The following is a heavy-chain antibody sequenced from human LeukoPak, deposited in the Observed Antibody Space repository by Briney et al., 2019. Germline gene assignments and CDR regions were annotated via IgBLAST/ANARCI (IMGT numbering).Heavy chain of an antibody. D-gene: IGHD5-24*01. V-gene: IGHV1-69*04. CDR2: IIPIFGIA. J-gene: IGHJ6*02. CDR3: ARAEGYNEKGDDYYGMDV. Sequence: ASVKVSCKASGGTFSSYAISWVRQAPGQGIEWMGRIIPIFGIANYAQKFQGRVTITADKSTSTAYMELSSLRSEDTAVYYCARAEGYNEKGDDYYGMDVWGQGTTVTVSS. CDR1: GGTFSSYA.